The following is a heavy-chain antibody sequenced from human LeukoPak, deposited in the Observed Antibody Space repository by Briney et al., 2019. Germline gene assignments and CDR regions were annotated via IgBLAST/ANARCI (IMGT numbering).Heavy chain of an antibody. CDR1: GFTFSNNW. Sequence: HPGGSLRLSCAASGFTFSNNWMSWVRQAPGKGLEWAANINQDGSEKNYVDSVKGRFTIPRDNAKNSVYLQMNSLRAEDTAVYYCVRGKGWLDPWGQGILVTVSS. CDR2: INQDGSEK. J-gene: IGHJ5*02. V-gene: IGHV3-7*03. CDR3: VRGKGWLDP.